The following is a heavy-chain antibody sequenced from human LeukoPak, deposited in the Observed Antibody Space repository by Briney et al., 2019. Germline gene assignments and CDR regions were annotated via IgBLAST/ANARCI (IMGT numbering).Heavy chain of an antibody. CDR1: GGTFSSYA. J-gene: IGHJ4*02. D-gene: IGHD5-12*01. CDR3: ARAVPGNIVATKSWYNY. Sequence: SVKVSCKASGGTFSSYAISWVRQAPGQGLEWMGGIIPIFGTANYAQKFQGRVTITADESTSTAYMELSSLRSEDTAVYYCARAVPGNIVATKSWYNYWGQGTLVTVSS. V-gene: IGHV1-69*13. CDR2: IIPIFGTA.